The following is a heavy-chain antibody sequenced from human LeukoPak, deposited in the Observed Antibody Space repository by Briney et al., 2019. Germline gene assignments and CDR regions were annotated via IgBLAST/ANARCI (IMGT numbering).Heavy chain of an antibody. CDR2: IKQDGSEK. CDR1: GFTFSNYW. V-gene: IGHV3-7*05. D-gene: IGHD6-13*01. Sequence: GGSLSLSCTASGFTFSNYWMSWVRQTPEKGLEWVANIKQDGSEKVYLDSVKGRFTISGDNAQTSLYLHMNSLRAEDTAVYYCARDPYSSSWSYGMDVWGQGTTVTVSS. J-gene: IGHJ6*02. CDR3: ARDPYSSSWSYGMDV.